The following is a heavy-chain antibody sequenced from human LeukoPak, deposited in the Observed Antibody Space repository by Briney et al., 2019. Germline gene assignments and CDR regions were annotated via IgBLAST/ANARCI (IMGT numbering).Heavy chain of an antibody. CDR2: ISGSGGST. CDR1: GFTFSSYA. V-gene: IGHV3-23*01. CDR3: AKGGSSYSEMDY. D-gene: IGHD4-11*01. J-gene: IGHJ4*02. Sequence: GGSLRLSCAASGFTFSSYAMSWVRQAPGKGLEWVSAISGSGGSTYYADSVKGRFTISRDNSKNTLYLQMNSLRADDTAVYYCAKGGSSYSEMDYWGQGILVTVSS.